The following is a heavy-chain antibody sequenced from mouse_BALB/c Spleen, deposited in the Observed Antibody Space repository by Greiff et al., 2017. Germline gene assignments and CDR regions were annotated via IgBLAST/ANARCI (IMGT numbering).Heavy chain of an antibody. Sequence: VQLQQSGPGLVQPSQSLSITCTVSGFSLTSYGVHWVRQPPGKGLEWLGVIWAGGSTNYNSALMSRLSISKDNSKSQVFLKMNSLQTDDTAMYYCASATLLSCAMDYWGQGTSVTVSS. CDR1: GFSLTSYG. V-gene: IGHV2-9*02. D-gene: IGHD2-10*01. CDR3: ASATLLSCAMDY. J-gene: IGHJ4*01. CDR2: IWAGGST.